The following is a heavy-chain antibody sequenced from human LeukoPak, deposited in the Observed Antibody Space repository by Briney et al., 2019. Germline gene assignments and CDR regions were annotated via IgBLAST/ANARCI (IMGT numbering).Heavy chain of an antibody. CDR1: GGTFSSYA. V-gene: IGHV1-69*01. Sequence: GASVKVSCKASGGTFSSYAISWVRQAPGQGLEWMGGIIPIFGTANYAQKFQGRVTITADESTSTAYMELRSLRSDDTAVYYCAREYDSSGYEYYFDYWGQGTLVTVSS. CDR3: AREYDSSGYEYYFDY. D-gene: IGHD3-22*01. J-gene: IGHJ4*02. CDR2: IIPIFGTA.